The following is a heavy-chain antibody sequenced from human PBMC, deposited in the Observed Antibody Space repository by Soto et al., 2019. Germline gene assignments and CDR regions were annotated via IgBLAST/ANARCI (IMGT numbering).Heavy chain of an antibody. CDR2: IYYSGST. J-gene: IGHJ4*02. CDR3: ARSNGNGHYYGSSDYYPLPPFDY. CDR1: GGSINSGGYY. Sequence: QVQLQESGPRLVKPSQTLSLTCTVSGGSINSGGYYWSWIRQHPGKGLEWIGYIYYSGSTNYNPSLKSRVFISLDTSKNQFSLKVTSVTAADTAVYYCARSNGNGHYYGSSDYYPLPPFDYWGQGTLVTVSS. V-gene: IGHV4-31*03. D-gene: IGHD3-22*01.